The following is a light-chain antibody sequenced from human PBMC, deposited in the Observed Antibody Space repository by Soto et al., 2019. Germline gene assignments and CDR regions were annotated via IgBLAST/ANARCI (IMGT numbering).Light chain of an antibody. CDR1: SGHSSYI. V-gene: IGLV4-60*02. CDR3: GTWDSNTQV. J-gene: IGLJ3*02. Sequence: QLVLTQSSSASASLGSSVTLTCTLSSGHSSYIIAWHQQQPGKAPRYLMKLEGSGSYNKGSGVPDRFSGSSSGADRYLTISNLQFEDEADYYCGTWDSNTQVFGGGTKLTVL. CDR2: LEGSGSY.